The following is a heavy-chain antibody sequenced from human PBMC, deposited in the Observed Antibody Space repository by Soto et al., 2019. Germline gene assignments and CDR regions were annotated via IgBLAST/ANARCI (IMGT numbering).Heavy chain of an antibody. CDR3: ARLLPTLGGGSCWGFDY. CDR2: IYPGDSDT. D-gene: IGHD2-15*01. CDR1: GYSFTSYW. J-gene: IGHJ4*02. Sequence: GESLKISCKGSGYSFTSYWIGWVRQMPGKGLEWMGIIYPGDSDTRYSPSFQGQVTISADKSISTAYLQWSSLKASDTAMYYCARLLPTLGGGSCWGFDYWGQGTLVTVSS. V-gene: IGHV5-51*01.